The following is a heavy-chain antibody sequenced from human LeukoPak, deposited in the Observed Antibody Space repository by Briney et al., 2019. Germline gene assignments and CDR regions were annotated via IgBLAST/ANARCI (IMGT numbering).Heavy chain of an antibody. D-gene: IGHD6-13*01. Sequence: GGSLRLSCAASGFTFSSYWMHWVRQAPGKGLVWVSRINSDGSSTSYADSVKGRFTISRDNAKNTLYLQMNSLRAEDTAVYYCASGYSSSWYYYYYMDVWGKGTTVTISS. CDR2: INSDGSST. CDR3: ASGYSSSWYYYYYMDV. V-gene: IGHV3-74*01. CDR1: GFTFSSYW. J-gene: IGHJ6*03.